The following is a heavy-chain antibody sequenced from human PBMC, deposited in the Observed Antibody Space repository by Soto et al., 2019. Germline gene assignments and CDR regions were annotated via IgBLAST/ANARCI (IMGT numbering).Heavy chain of an antibody. J-gene: IGHJ4*02. D-gene: IGHD1-26*01. CDR1: GFNFTNHV. CDR3: AKTVGAKKHEDC. Sequence: EVQVLESGGALVYPTGSLRLSCSASGFNFTNHVINWVRQAPGKGLEWVSSISNSDDVGFYADSVRGRSIVSRDISTNSVFLQMNFLRVEDTAIYYCAKTVGAKKHEDCWGQGTLVTVSS. V-gene: IGHV3-23*01. CDR2: ISNSDDVG.